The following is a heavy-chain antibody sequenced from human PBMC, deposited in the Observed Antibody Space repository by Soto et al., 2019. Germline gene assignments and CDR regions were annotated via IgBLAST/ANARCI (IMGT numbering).Heavy chain of an antibody. J-gene: IGHJ4*02. V-gene: IGHV5-51*01. CDR2: IYPGDHET. CDR1: GYTFSNFW. Sequence: PGESLKISCRCSGYTFSNFWIAWLRHFPWKGLEWMGIIYPGDHETRYSPSFHGKVTISADKSINTAYLQWSRLEASDSAFYYCARSPRSSPYFDYWGQGALVTVSS. D-gene: IGHD6-13*01. CDR3: ARSPRSSPYFDY.